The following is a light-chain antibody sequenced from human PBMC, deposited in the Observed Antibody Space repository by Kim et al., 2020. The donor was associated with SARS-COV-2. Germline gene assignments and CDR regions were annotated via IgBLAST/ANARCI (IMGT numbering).Light chain of an antibody. CDR3: QSYDSSLSGV. J-gene: IGLJ3*02. V-gene: IGLV1-40*01. CDR2: GNS. Sequence: QSVLTHPPSVSGAPGQRVTISCTGSSSNIGAGYDVHWYQQLPGTAPKLLIYGNSNRPSGVPDRFSGSKSGTSASLAITGLQAEDEADYYCQSYDSSLSGVFGGGTQLTV. CDR1: SSNIGAGYD.